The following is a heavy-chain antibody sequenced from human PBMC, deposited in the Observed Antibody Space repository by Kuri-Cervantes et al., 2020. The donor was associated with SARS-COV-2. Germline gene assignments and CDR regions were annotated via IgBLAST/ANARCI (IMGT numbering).Heavy chain of an antibody. J-gene: IGHJ5*02. CDR1: GYTFADYG. CDR2: ISTYSGDT. CDR3: ARLMVYARERAFDP. Sequence: ASVKVSCKASGYTFADYGINWVRQAPGQGLEWMGWISTYSGDTSYAHKLQGRVTVTTDTSTSTAFVELRRLRSDDTAVYYCARLMVYARERAFDPWGQGTLVTVSS. D-gene: IGHD2-8*01. V-gene: IGHV1-18*04.